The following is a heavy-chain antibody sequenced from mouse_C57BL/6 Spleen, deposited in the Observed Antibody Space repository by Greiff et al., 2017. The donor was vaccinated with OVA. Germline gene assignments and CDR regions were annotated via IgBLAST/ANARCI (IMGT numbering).Heavy chain of an antibody. CDR3: ARDRDGTLDY. D-gene: IGHD4-1*01. CDR2: INYDGSST. J-gene: IGHJ2*01. Sequence: EVKLVESEGGLVQPGSSMKLSCTASGFTFSDYYMAWVRQVPEKGLEWVANINYDGSSTYYLDSLKSRFIISRDNAKNILYLQMSSLKSEDTATYYCARDRDGTLDYWGQGTTLTVSS. CDR1: GFTFSDYY. V-gene: IGHV5-16*01.